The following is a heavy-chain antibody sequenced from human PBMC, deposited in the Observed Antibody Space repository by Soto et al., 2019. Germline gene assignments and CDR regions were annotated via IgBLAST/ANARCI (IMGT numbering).Heavy chain of an antibody. D-gene: IGHD5-12*01. V-gene: IGHV1-69*06. CDR3: AREGRGKKAGYNGLVSLGY. Sequence: QVQLVQSGAEVKTPGSSLKVSCKVSGSRFSNYVISWVRQAPGHGLEWLGRIIPIFNSTKYAQSFQGRVTITAEKSTSTGSLEVSSLRSDDTAVYYCAREGRGKKAGYNGLVSLGYWGQGTLVTVSS. CDR2: IIPIFNST. CDR1: GSRFSNYV. J-gene: IGHJ4*02.